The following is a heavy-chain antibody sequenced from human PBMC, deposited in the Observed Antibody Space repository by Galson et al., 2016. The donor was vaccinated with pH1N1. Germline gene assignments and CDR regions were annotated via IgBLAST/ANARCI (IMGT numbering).Heavy chain of an antibody. CDR2: ISYDGSNK. CDR3: AKVVRGSSWPSFDY. CDR1: GFTFSSYG. V-gene: IGHV3-30*18. J-gene: IGHJ4*02. D-gene: IGHD6-13*01. Sequence: SLRLSCAASGFTFSSYGFHWVRQAPGKGLEWVAVISYDGSNKYCADSVKGRFTITRDNSKNTLYLQMNSLRAEDTAVYYCAKVVRGSSWPSFDYWGQGTLVTVSS.